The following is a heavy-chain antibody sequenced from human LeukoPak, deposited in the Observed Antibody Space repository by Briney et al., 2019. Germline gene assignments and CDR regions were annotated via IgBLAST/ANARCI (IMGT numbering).Heavy chain of an antibody. CDR1: RGSISSYY. Sequence: SETLSLTCTVSRGSISSYYWSWIRQPPGKGLEWIGYIYYSGSTNYNPSLKSRVTISVDTSKNQFSLKLSSVTAADTAVYYCARDAYYDSSGPYHGNWFDPWGQGTLVTVSS. CDR3: ARDAYYDSSGPYHGNWFDP. CDR2: IYYSGST. J-gene: IGHJ5*02. V-gene: IGHV4-59*01. D-gene: IGHD3-22*01.